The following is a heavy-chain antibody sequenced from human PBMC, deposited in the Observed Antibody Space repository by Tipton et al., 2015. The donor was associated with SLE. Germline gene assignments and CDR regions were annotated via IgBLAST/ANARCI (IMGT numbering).Heavy chain of an antibody. J-gene: IGHJ4*02. V-gene: IGHV4-61*02. D-gene: IGHD6-13*01. Sequence: TLSLTCTVSGGSISSGSYYWSWIWQPAGKGLEWIGRIYTSGSTNYNPSLKSRVTISVDTSKNQFSLKLSSVTAADTAVYYCARERLYSSSWFSDWGQGTLVTVSS. CDR1: GGSISSGSYY. CDR3: ARERLYSSSWFSD. CDR2: IYTSGST.